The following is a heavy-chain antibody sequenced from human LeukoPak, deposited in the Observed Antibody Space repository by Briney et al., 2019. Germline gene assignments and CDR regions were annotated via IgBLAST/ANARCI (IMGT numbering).Heavy chain of an antibody. J-gene: IGHJ6*02. CDR1: GDSVSTNSAA. V-gene: IGHV6-1*01. Sequence: SQTLSLTCVISGDSVSTNSAAWTWIRQSPSGGLVWLGRIYYRSKWYSDYALSVKSRVSINPDTSNNQLSLQLKSVTPEDTAVYYCARDLGEVDYYYHGMDVWGQGTTVTVSS. CDR2: IYYRSKWYS. D-gene: IGHD3-10*01. CDR3: ARDLGEVDYYYHGMDV.